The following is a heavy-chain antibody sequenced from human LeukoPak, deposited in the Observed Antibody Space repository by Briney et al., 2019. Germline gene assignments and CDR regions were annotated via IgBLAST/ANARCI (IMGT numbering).Heavy chain of an antibody. CDR1: GGSISSSNW. CDR3: ARGGRIAVAGTPTRY. CDR2: IYHSGST. D-gene: IGHD6-19*01. Sequence: PSETLSLTCAVSGGSISSSNWWSWVRPPPGKGLEWIGEIYHSGSTNYNPSLKSRVTISVDTSKNQFSLKLSSVTAADTAVYYCARGGRIAVAGTPTRYWGQGTLVTVSS. J-gene: IGHJ4*02. V-gene: IGHV4-4*02.